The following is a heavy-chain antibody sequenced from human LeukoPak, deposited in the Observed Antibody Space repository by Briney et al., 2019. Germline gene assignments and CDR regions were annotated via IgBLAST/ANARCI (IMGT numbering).Heavy chain of an antibody. J-gene: IGHJ4*02. Sequence: ASVKVSCKASGYTFTSYDINWVRQATGQGLEWMGWMNPNSGNTGYAQKFQGRVTMTRNTSIGTAYMELSSLRSEDTAVYYCARDGDYGPFTDYWGQGTLVTVSS. D-gene: IGHD4-17*01. CDR3: ARDGDYGPFTDY. CDR2: MNPNSGNT. CDR1: GYTFTSYD. V-gene: IGHV1-8*01.